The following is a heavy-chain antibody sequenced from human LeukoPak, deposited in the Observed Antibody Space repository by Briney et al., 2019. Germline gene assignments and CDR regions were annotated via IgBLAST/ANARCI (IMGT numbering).Heavy chain of an antibody. CDR1: GYTFTGYY. V-gene: IGHV1-2*02. D-gene: IGHD3-3*01. CDR2: INPNSGGT. J-gene: IGHJ5*02. CDR3: ARDKSLEWTWFDP. Sequence: AASVKVSCKASGYTFTGYYMHWVRQAPGQGLEWMGWINPNSGGTNYAQKFQGRVTMTRDTSISTAYMELSRLRSDDTAVYYCARDKSLEWTWFDPWGQGTLVTVSS.